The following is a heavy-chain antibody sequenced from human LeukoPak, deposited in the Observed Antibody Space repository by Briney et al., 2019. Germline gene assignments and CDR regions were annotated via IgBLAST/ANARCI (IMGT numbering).Heavy chain of an antibody. D-gene: IGHD3-16*01. J-gene: IGHJ4*02. CDR2: FDPEDGET. V-gene: IGHV1-24*01. CDR1: GYTLTELS. Sequence: ASVKVSCKVSGYTLTELSMHWVRQAPRNGLEWMGGFDPEDGETIYAQKFQGRVTMTEDTSTDTAYMELSSLRSEDTAVYYCARDDTYEYDFGRLFHYWGQGTLVTVSS. CDR3: ARDDTYEYDFGRLFHY.